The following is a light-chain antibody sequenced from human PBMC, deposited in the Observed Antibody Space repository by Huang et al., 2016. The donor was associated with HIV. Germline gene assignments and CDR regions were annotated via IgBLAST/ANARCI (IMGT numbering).Light chain of an antibody. J-gene: IGKJ3*01. Sequence: EIVMTQSPATLSVSPGKRATPPCRASQRVSSNLAWYQQKPGQAPRLLIYDASTKAPGIPARFSGSGSGTEFTLTISSLQSEGFALYYCQQYHNWPFTFGPGTKV. CDR3: QQYHNWPFT. CDR1: QRVSSN. V-gene: IGKV3-15*01. CDR2: DAS.